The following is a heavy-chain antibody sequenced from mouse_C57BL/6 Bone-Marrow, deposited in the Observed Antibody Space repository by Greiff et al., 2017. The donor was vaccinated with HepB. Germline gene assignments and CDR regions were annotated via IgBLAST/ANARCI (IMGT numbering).Heavy chain of an antibody. CDR2: INPNYGTT. CDR1: GYSFTDYN. Sequence: EVKLMESGPELVKPGASVKISCKASGYSFTDYNMNWVKQSNGKSLEWIGVINPNYGTTSYNQKFKGKATLTVDQSSSTAYMQLNSLTSEDSAVYYSARSLIYYYGNWFAYWGQGTLVTVSA. J-gene: IGHJ3*01. D-gene: IGHD1-1*01. CDR3: ARSLIYYYGNWFAY. V-gene: IGHV1-39*01.